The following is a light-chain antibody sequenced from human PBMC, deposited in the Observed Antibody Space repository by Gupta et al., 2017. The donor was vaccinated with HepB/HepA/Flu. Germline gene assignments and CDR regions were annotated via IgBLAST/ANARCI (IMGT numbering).Light chain of an antibody. V-gene: IGKV1-39*01. CDR1: QSIGSH. CDR2: AAS. Sequence: DIQMAQSPSSLSASVGDRVTLACRASQSIGSHLNWYQQKPGKAPKVLIYAASTLQSGVPSRFSGSGSGTDFTLTITKLQIEDFATYYCQQSDSTLRTFGQGTKVEIK. CDR3: QQSDSTLRT. J-gene: IGKJ1*01.